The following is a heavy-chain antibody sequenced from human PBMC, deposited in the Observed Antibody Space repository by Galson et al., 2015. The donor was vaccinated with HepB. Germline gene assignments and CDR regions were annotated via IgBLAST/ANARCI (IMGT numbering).Heavy chain of an antibody. D-gene: IGHD3-16*01. CDR3: ARDREPYSYGDSWYYGMDV. J-gene: IGHJ6*02. V-gene: IGHV3-33*01. CDR1: GFTFSRYG. Sequence: SLRLSCAASGFTFSRYGMHWVRQAPGKGLEWVAVIWYDGSYKYYAESAKGRFTVSRENSKNTLSLQVNSLRAEDTAVYYCARDREPYSYGDSWYYGMDVWGQGTTVTVSS. CDR2: IWYDGSYK.